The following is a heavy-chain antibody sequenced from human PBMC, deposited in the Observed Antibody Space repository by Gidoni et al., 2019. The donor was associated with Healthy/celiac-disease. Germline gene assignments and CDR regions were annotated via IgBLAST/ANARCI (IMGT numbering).Heavy chain of an antibody. D-gene: IGHD4-17*01. CDR1: GFTFSSYS. V-gene: IGHV3-48*02. Sequence: EVQLVESGGGLVQPGGSLRLPCAAFGFTFSSYSMNWGRQAPGKGLVGVSYISSRSSTIYYADSVKGRFTISRENAKNSRYLQRNSLRDEDTAVYYCARVLYGDYGRGYFDLWGRGTLVTVSS. CDR2: ISSRSSTI. CDR3: ARVLYGDYGRGYFDL. J-gene: IGHJ2*01.